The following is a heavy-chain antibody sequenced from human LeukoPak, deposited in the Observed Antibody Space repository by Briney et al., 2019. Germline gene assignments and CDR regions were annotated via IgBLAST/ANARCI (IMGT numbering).Heavy chain of an antibody. CDR1: GGSLSSSRYY. Sequence: SETLSLTCTVSGGSLSSSRYYWGWIRQPPGKGLEWMGRSYHSGSAYYNPSLKSRVTISVDTSKNPFSLKLSSVPAAETAVYYCARGFLGDYYGSGSYYVFDYWGQGTLVTVPS. CDR2: SYHSGSA. J-gene: IGHJ4*02. V-gene: IGHV4-39*07. CDR3: ARGFLGDYYGSGSYYVFDY. D-gene: IGHD3-10*01.